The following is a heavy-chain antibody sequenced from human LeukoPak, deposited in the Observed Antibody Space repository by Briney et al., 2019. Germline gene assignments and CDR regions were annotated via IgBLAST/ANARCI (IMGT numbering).Heavy chain of an antibody. D-gene: IGHD4-4*01. CDR3: ASGFQPVTPRHYYYYGMDV. CDR1: GGTFSSYA. J-gene: IGHJ6*02. V-gene: IGHV1-69*04. Sequence: SVKVSCKASGGTFSSYAISWVRQAPGQGLEWMGRIIPILGIANYAQKFQGRVTITADKSTSTAYMELSSLRSEDTAVYYCASGFQPVTPRHYYYYGMDVWGQGTTVTVSS. CDR2: IIPILGIA.